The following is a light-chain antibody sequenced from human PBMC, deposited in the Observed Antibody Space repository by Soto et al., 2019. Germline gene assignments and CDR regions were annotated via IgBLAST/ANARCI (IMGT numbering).Light chain of an antibody. J-gene: IGLJ1*01. CDR3: SSYTSSSTGV. CDR2: DVS. V-gene: IGLV2-14*01. CDR1: SSDVGGYNY. Sequence: QSVLTQPASVSGCPGQSITISCTGTSSDVGGYNYVSWYQQHPGKAPKLMIYDVSNRPSGVSNRFSGSKSGNTASLTISGLQAEDEADYYCSSYTSSSTGVFGTGAKVTVL.